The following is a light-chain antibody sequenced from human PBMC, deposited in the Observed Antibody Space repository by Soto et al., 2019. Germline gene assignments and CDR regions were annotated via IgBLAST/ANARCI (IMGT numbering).Light chain of an antibody. Sequence: DIQMTHSPSSLSASVGDRVTITCRASQSISSYLNWYQQKPGKAPKXLIYAASSLQSGVPSRFSGSGSGTDLTITISSLQPEDFETYYCQQSYSTPPTFGQGTKVDIK. V-gene: IGKV1-39*01. CDR2: AAS. CDR1: QSISSY. CDR3: QQSYSTPPT. J-gene: IGKJ1*01.